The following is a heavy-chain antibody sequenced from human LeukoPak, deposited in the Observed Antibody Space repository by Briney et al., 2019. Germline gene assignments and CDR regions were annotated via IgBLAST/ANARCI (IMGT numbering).Heavy chain of an antibody. V-gene: IGHV1-2*02. CDR2: INPNSGGT. J-gene: IGHJ3*02. CDR1: GYTFTSYG. D-gene: IGHD1-26*01. CDR3: ASLDLEVGATTLDAFDI. Sequence: ASVKVSCKASGYTFTSYGISWVRQAPGQGLEWMGWINPNSGGTNYAQKFQGRVTMTRDTSISTAYMELSRLRSDDTAVYYCASLDLEVGATTLDAFDIWGQGTMVTVSS.